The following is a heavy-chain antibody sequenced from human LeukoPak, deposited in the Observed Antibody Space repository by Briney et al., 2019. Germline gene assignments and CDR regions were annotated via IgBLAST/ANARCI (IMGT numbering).Heavy chain of an antibody. CDR3: ARVPYCSNGICYTHYYCDY. J-gene: IGHJ4*02. CDR2: INPSGGST. V-gene: IGHV1-46*01. CDR1: GYTFTNYY. D-gene: IGHD2-8*01. Sequence: ASVTVSCKASGYTFTNYYMHWVRQAPGQGLEWMGMINPSGGSTTYAQKFQGRVTMTRDTSTSTGYMELSSLRSEDTAVYYCARVPYCSNGICYTHYYCDYWGQGTLVTVSS.